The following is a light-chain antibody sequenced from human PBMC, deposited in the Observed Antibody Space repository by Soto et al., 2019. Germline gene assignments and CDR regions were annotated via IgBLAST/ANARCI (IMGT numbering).Light chain of an antibody. CDR3: QQYGSSPPT. Sequence: EIVLTQSPGTLSLSPGERATLSCRASQSVSNSFLVWYQQKPGQAPRLLIYGASTRATGIPGRFSGSGSGTDFTLTISRLEPEDFAVYYCQQYGSSPPTFGQGTNLEIK. V-gene: IGKV3-20*01. J-gene: IGKJ2*01. CDR2: GAS. CDR1: QSVSNSF.